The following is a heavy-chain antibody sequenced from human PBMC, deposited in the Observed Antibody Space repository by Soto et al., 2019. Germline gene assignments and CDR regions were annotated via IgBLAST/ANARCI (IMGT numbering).Heavy chain of an antibody. CDR3: ARVGYFDWFFLTGGMDD. D-gene: IGHD3-9*01. Sequence: PSETLSLTCTVSGGSISSYYWSWIRQPPGKGLEWIGYIYYSGSTNYNPSLKSRVTISVDTSKNQFSLKLSSVTAADTAVYYCARVGYFDWFFLTGGMDDWGQRTTVTVSS. V-gene: IGHV4-59*01. J-gene: IGHJ6*02. CDR2: IYYSGST. CDR1: GGSISSYY.